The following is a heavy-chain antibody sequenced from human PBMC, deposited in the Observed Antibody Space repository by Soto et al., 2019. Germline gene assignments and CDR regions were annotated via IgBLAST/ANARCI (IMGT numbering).Heavy chain of an antibody. CDR3: AAKAHYDILTGYYSRNGMDV. J-gene: IGHJ6*02. Sequence: QVQLVESGGGVVQPGRSLRLSCAASGFTFSSYAMHWVRQAPGKGLEWVAVISYDGSNKYYADSVKGRFTISRDNSKNTLYLQMNSLRAEDTAVYYCAAKAHYDILTGYYSRNGMDVWGQGTTVTVSS. CDR1: GFTFSSYA. D-gene: IGHD3-9*01. V-gene: IGHV3-30-3*01. CDR2: ISYDGSNK.